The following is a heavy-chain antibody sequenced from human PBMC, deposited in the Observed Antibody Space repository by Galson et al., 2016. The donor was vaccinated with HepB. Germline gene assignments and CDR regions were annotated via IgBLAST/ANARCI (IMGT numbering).Heavy chain of an antibody. D-gene: IGHD3-3*01. CDR1: GFTFTNYD. V-gene: IGHV3-74*01. Sequence: SLRLSCAASGFTFTNYDIHWVRQAPGTGLVWVSRINIDGNSITYADSVKGRFTISRDNAKNTVHLQMNSLRVEDTAVYYCATVPILGAVARYLDYWGQGTLVTVSS. CDR3: ATVPILGAVARYLDY. CDR2: INIDGNSI. J-gene: IGHJ4*02.